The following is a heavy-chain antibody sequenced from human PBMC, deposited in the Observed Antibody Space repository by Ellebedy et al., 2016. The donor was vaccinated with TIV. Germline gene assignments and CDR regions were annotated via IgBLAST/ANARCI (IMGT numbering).Heavy chain of an antibody. Sequence: GESLKISXAASGFTFSGSAMHWVRQASGKGLEWVGRIRSKANSYATAYAASVKGRFTISRDDSKNTAYLQMNSLKTEDTAVYYCTRLRWDGMDVWGQGTTVTVSS. J-gene: IGHJ6*02. CDR3: TRLRWDGMDV. CDR1: GFTFSGSA. CDR2: IRSKANSYAT. D-gene: IGHD3-16*01. V-gene: IGHV3-73*01.